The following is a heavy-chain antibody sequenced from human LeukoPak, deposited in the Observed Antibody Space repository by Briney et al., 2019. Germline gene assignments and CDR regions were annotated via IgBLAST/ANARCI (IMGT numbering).Heavy chain of an antibody. J-gene: IGHJ3*02. Sequence: AAVKVSCMVCGYTLTELSMYWGRQAPGKGHEWMGGFDPEDGETIYAQKFQGRVTMTENTSPGTAYMELSSLRSEDTAVYYCATGLERYDDAFDIWGQGTMVTVSS. CDR3: ATGLERYDDAFDI. D-gene: IGHD1-1*01. V-gene: IGHV1-24*01. CDR1: GYTLTELS. CDR2: FDPEDGET.